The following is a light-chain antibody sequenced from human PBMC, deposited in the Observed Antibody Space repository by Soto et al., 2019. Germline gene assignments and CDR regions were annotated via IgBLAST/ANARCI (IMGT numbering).Light chain of an antibody. V-gene: IGKV1-9*01. CDR1: RGISNY. CDR3: QQLTSSPPWT. CDR2: SAS. J-gene: IGKJ1*01. Sequence: DIQLTQSPSFLPASVGDRVTITCRASRGISNYLAWYQQKPGKAPNLLIYSASTLHTGVPSRFSGSGSGTDFTLTISGLQPEDFATYYCQQLTSSPPWTFGQGTKVEIK.